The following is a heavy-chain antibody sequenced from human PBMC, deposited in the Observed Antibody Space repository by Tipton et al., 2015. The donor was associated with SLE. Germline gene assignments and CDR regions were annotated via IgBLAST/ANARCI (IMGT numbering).Heavy chain of an antibody. D-gene: IGHD6-19*01. Sequence: TLSLTCAVSGYSMNSYYYWGWIRQPPGKGLEWIGSISQSGSTSYNPSLKSRVSISVDTSKNQFSLNLNSVTAADTALYFCARGVAERLGLDFWGQGSLVTVSS. J-gene: IGHJ4*02. CDR1: GYSMNSYYY. CDR3: ARGVAERLGLDF. CDR2: ISQSGST. V-gene: IGHV4-38-2*01.